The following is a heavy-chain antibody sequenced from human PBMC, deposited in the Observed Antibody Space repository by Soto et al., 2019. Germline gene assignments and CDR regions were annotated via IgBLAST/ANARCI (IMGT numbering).Heavy chain of an antibody. D-gene: IGHD5-12*01. Sequence: PSDTLSLTCTVSGGSISSYYWSWIRQPPGKGLEWIGYIYYSGSTNYNPSLKSRVTISVDTSKNQFSLKLSSVTAADTAVYYCARGVATMHLDYWGQGTLVTVSS. CDR2: IYYSGST. CDR1: GGSISSYY. J-gene: IGHJ4*02. V-gene: IGHV4-59*01. CDR3: ARGVATMHLDY.